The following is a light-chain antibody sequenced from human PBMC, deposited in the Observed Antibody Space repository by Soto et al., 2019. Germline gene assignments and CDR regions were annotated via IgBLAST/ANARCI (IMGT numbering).Light chain of an antibody. J-gene: IGKJ1*01. Sequence: EIVLTQSPATLSLSPGERATLSCRASQSVSSYLAWYQQKPGQAPRLLIYDASNRATGIPARFSGSGSGTDFTLTISSLQPEDVATYYCQKHNSAPRTFGQGTKVEIK. V-gene: IGKV3-11*01. CDR3: QKHNSAPRT. CDR2: DAS. CDR1: QSVSSY.